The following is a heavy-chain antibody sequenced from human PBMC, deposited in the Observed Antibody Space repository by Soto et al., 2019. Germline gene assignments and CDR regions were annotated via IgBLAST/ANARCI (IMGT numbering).Heavy chain of an antibody. CDR3: AKEVGLWGSYRPYDY. CDR2: ISYDGSNK. CDR1: GFTFSSYG. V-gene: IGHV3-30*18. D-gene: IGHD3-16*02. Sequence: GGSLRLSCAASGFTFSSYGMHWVRQAPGKGLEWVAVISYDGSNKYYADSVKGRFTISRDNSKNTLYLQMNSLRAEDTAVYYCAKEVGLWGSYRPYDYWGQGTLVTVSS. J-gene: IGHJ4*02.